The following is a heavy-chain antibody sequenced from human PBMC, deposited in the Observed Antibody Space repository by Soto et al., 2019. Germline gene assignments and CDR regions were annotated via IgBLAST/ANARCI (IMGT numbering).Heavy chain of an antibody. D-gene: IGHD1-1*01. CDR3: ARGTGENVFLDY. Sequence: QGQLQESGPGLVKPSETLSLTCTVSGASMSSYYWNWIRQPPRKGLEWIGYMYYSGITNYNPSLKSRVTISVDTSKSQFSLKVTSVTTADTAVYYCARGTGENVFLDYWGQGTLVTVSS. V-gene: IGHV4-59*01. CDR1: GASMSSYY. CDR2: MYYSGIT. J-gene: IGHJ4*02.